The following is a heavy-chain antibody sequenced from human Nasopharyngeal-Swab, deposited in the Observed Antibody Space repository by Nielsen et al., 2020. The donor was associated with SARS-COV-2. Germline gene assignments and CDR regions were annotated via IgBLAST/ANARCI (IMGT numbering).Heavy chain of an antibody. CDR1: GLTFSSYA. CDR2: ISGSGGST. D-gene: IGHD6-6*01. Sequence: GGSLRLSCAASGLTFSSYAMSWVRQAPGKGLEWVSAISGSGGSTYYADSVKGRFTISRDNSKNTLYLQMNSLRAEDTAVYYCAKDAIEYSSSSWFGWFDPWGQGTLVTVSS. CDR3: AKDAIEYSSSSWFGWFDP. V-gene: IGHV3-23*01. J-gene: IGHJ5*02.